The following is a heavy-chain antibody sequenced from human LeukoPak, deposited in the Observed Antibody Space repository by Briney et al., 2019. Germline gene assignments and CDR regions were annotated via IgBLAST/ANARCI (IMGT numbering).Heavy chain of an antibody. Sequence: GGSLRLSCAASGFTFSDHYMSWIRQAPGKGLEWGSHISSSNSIIYYADSVKGRFTISRDNAKNSLYLQMNSLRAEDTAVYYCARDIGGMTTDYYFDYWGQGTLVSVPS. CDR1: GFTFSDHY. V-gene: IGHV3-11*01. CDR2: ISSSNSII. CDR3: ARDIGGMTTDYYFDY. D-gene: IGHD4-11*01. J-gene: IGHJ4*02.